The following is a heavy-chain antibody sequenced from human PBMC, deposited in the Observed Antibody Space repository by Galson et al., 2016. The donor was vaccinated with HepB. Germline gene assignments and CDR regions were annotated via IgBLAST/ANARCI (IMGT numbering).Heavy chain of an antibody. D-gene: IGHD3-16*01. CDR2: IRSKAYGGTT. J-gene: IGHJ2*01. V-gene: IGHV3-49*04. CDR1: GITFGDYG. CDR3: RGSYLSVVAYTNWHFDL. Sequence: SLRLSCATSGITFGDYGMSWVRQAPGKGLEWLGFIRSKAYGGTTEYAASVKGRFTVSRDDSKSIAYLQMNSLRSEDTAAYYCRGSYLSVVAYTNWHFDLWGRGTLVTVSS.